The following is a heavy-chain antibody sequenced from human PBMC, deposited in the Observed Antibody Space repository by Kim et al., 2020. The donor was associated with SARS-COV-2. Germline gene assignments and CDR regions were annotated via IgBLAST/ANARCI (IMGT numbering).Heavy chain of an antibody. Sequence: GSLRLSCAASGFTFSSYAMHWVRQAPGKGLEWVAVIWYDGSNKYYADSVKGRFTISRDNSKNTLYLQMNSLRAEDTAVYYCAKDQYSYGLVPDYWGQGTLVTVSS. J-gene: IGHJ4*02. V-gene: IGHV3-33*06. CDR2: IWYDGSNK. D-gene: IGHD5-18*01. CDR1: GFTFSSYA. CDR3: AKDQYSYGLVPDY.